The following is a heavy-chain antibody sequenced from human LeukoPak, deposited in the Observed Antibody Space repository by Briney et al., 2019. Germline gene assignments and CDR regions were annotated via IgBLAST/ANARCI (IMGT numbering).Heavy chain of an antibody. CDR1: GFIFSNYN. CDR3: ARENGKDYDFWSRAFSH. D-gene: IGHD3-3*01. CDR2: ISGSSSTI. Sequence: GGSLRLSCAASGFIFSNYNLNWVRQAPGKGLEWVAHISGSSSTIFYANSVRGRFTVSRGYAKNSSYLQMNSLRDDDTAVYYCARENGKDYDFWSRAFSHWGQGALVFVSS. V-gene: IGHV3-48*02. J-gene: IGHJ4*02.